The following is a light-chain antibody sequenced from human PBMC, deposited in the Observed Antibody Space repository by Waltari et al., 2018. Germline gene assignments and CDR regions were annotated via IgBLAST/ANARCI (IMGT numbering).Light chain of an antibody. Sequence: DIVMTQSPDSLAVSLGERATISCKSSPRVMYSSNNKDYLAWYQQKPGQPPKRLIYWASTRESGVPDRFSGSGSGTSASASLAITGLQAGDEADYYCQSYDTSLSGWVFGGGTKV. CDR1: PRVMYSSNNKDY. CDR2: WAS. CDR3: QSYDTSLSGWV. V-gene: IGKV4-1*01. J-gene: IGKJ4*02.